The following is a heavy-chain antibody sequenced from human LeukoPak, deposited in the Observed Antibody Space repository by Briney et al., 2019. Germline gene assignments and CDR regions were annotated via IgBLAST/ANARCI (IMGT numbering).Heavy chain of an antibody. J-gene: IGHJ4*02. CDR1: GFTFSRYS. Sequence: GGSLRLSCAPSGFTFSRYSTNWVRQAPGKGLEWVSSISSSRSHIYYADSVKGRFTISRDNAKNPLYLQMNSLRAEDTAVNYCARDWYYYGSGSYWIDYWGQGTLVTVSS. D-gene: IGHD3-10*01. CDR2: ISSSRSHI. V-gene: IGHV3-21*01. CDR3: ARDWYYYGSGSYWIDY.